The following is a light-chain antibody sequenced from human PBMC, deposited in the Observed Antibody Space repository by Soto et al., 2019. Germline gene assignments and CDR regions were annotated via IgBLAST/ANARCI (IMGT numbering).Light chain of an antibody. CDR2: ETS. V-gene: IGKV3-11*01. CDR3: QQRSNWPIT. J-gene: IGKJ5*01. Sequence: EVVLPQSPATLSFSPGARATLSFRASQTVGGHFAWYQQKPGQAPRLLISETSNRATGIPGRFSGSGSGTDVTLTISSLEPEDFAVYYCQQRSNWPITFGQGTRLEIK. CDR1: QTVGGH.